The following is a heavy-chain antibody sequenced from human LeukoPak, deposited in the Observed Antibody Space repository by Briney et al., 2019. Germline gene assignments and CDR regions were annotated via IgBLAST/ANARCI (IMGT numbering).Heavy chain of an antibody. D-gene: IGHD3-3*01. V-gene: IGHV5-51*01. CDR2: IYPGDSDT. J-gene: IGHJ5*01. CDR1: GYNFTSYW. CDR3: ARLSTIFGVANNWFDP. Sequence: GGSLKISCKNSGYNFTSYWIGWVRQMPGKGLEWMGIIYPGDSDTRYSPSLQGHVTISADKSINTAYLQWSSLKASDTAIYYGARLSTIFGVANNWFDPWGQGTLVTVSS.